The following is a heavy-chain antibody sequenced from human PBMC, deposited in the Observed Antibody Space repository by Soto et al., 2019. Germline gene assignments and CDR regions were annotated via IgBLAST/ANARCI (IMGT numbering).Heavy chain of an antibody. V-gene: IGHV5-51*01. J-gene: IGHJ4*02. Sequence: GESLKISCKGSGYTFTSYWIGWVRQMPGKGLEWMGIIYPGDSDTRYSPSFQGQVTISADKSISTAYLQMNSLRAEDTAVYYCVRGDNWNDEASDYWGQGTLVTVSS. D-gene: IGHD1-1*01. CDR2: IYPGDSDT. CDR1: GYTFTSYW. CDR3: VRGDNWNDEASDY.